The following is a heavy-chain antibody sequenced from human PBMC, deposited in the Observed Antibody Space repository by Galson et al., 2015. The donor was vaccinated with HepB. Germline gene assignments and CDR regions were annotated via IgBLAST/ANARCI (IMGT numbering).Heavy chain of an antibody. CDR3: GRGGLRAVAGTKGDY. J-gene: IGHJ4*02. CDR2: ISYDGSNK. Sequence: SLRLSCAASRFSFSDYAMYWVRQAPGKGLEWVAVISYDGSNKYYADLVKGRFTISRDNSKNTLYLQMNSLRNEDTAVYYCGRGGLRAVAGTKGDYWGQGTLVTVSS. V-gene: IGHV3-30*04. CDR1: RFSFSDYA. D-gene: IGHD6-19*01.